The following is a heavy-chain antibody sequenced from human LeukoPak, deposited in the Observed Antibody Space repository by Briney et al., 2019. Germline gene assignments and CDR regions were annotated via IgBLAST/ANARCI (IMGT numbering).Heavy chain of an antibody. Sequence: GRSLRLSCAASGFTFSSYGMHWVRQAPGKGLEWVAVISYDGSNKYYADSVKGRFTISRDNSKNTLFLQMNSLRGEDTAVYFCAKGVAGATRTAPDYWGQGTLVTVSS. CDR2: ISYDGSNK. D-gene: IGHD1-26*01. CDR3: AKGVAGATRTAPDY. J-gene: IGHJ4*02. V-gene: IGHV3-30*18. CDR1: GFTFSSYG.